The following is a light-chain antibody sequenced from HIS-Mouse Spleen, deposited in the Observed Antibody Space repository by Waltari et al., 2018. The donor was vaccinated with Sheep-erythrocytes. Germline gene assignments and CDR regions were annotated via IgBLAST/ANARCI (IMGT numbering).Light chain of an antibody. V-gene: IGKV1-5*03. Sequence: DIQMTQSPSTLSASVGDRVTITCRASQSISSWLAWYQQKPGKAPKLLIYKASSLESGVPSRFNGSGSGTEFTLTISSLQPDDFATYYCQQYNSYSPRHTFGQGTKLEIK. CDR2: KAS. CDR1: QSISSW. CDR3: QQYNSYSPRHT. J-gene: IGKJ2*01.